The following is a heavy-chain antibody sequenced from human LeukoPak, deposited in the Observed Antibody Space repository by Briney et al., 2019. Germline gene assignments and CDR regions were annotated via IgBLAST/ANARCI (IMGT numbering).Heavy chain of an antibody. J-gene: IGHJ3*02. Sequence: ASVKVSCKASGGTFSSYAISWVRQAPGQGLEWMGGIIPIFGTANYAQKFQGRVTITADESTSTAYMELSSLRSEDTAVYYCARGSRLRPVHAFDIWGQGTMDTVSS. D-gene: IGHD4-17*01. CDR1: GGTFSSYA. CDR2: IIPIFGTA. V-gene: IGHV1-69*01. CDR3: ARGSRLRPVHAFDI.